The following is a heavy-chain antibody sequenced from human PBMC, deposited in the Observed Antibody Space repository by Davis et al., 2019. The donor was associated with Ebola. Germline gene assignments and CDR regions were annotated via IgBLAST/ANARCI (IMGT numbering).Heavy chain of an antibody. Sequence: GESLKISCAASGFTFSSYAMSWVRQAPGKGLEWVANIKPDGSFRDYLGAVRGRFTISRDNAKNSLDLQMNTLRAEDTAVYFCAKHGTPTAIGGQGTLVTVSS. CDR3: AKHGTPTAI. CDR1: GFTFSSYA. J-gene: IGHJ4*02. CDR2: IKPDGSFR. D-gene: IGHD2-2*01. V-gene: IGHV3-7*03.